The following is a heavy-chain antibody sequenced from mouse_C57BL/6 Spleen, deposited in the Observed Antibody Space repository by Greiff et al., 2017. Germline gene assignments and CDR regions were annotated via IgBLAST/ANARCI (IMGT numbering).Heavy chain of an antibody. CDR2: IWSDGST. Sequence: VKLMESGPGLVAPSQSLSITCTVSGFSLTSYGVHWVRQPPGKGLEWLVVIWSDGSTTYNSALKSRLSNSKDNSKSQVFLKMNNLQTDDTAMYYCARQTAQATDAMDYWGQGTSVTVSS. J-gene: IGHJ4*01. CDR3: ARQTAQATDAMDY. CDR1: GFSLTSYG. D-gene: IGHD3-2*02. V-gene: IGHV2-6-1*01.